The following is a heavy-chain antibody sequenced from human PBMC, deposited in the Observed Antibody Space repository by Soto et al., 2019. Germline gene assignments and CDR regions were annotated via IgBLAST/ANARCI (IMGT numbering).Heavy chain of an antibody. CDR1: GYTFTSYA. D-gene: IGHD1-26*01. V-gene: IGHV1-3*05. CDR3: ARVLVGATPVDY. Sequence: QVQLVQSGAEEKKPGASVKVSCKASGYTFTSYAMHWVRQAPGQRLGWMGWINAGNGNTKYSQKFQGRVTITRDTSASTAYMELSSLRSEDTAVYYCARVLVGATPVDYWGQGTLVTVSS. CDR2: INAGNGNT. J-gene: IGHJ4*02.